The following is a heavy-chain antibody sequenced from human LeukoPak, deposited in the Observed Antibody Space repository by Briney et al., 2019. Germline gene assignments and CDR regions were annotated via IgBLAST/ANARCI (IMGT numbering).Heavy chain of an antibody. D-gene: IGHD2-15*01. CDR1: GYTFTGYY. V-gene: IGHV1-2*04. Sequence: ASVKVSCKASGYTFTGYYMHWVRQAPGQGLEWMGWINPNSGGTNYAQKFQGWVTMTRDTSISTAYMELSRLRSDDTAVYYCARDVSFGYCSGGGCYGTAYGYFYFDYWGQGTLVTVSS. CDR3: ARDVSFGYCSGGGCYGTAYGYFYFDY. CDR2: INPNSGGT. J-gene: IGHJ4*02.